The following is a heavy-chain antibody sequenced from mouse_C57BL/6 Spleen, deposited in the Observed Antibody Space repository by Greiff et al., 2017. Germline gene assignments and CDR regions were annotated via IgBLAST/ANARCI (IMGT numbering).Heavy chain of an antibody. Sequence: EVKLMESGAELARPGASVKISCKASGYSFTDYNMNWVKQSNGKSLEWIGVINPNYGTTSYNQKFKGKATLTVDQSSSTAYMQLNSLTYEDSAVYYCAYGNYVGYYYAMDYWGQGTSVTVSS. CDR3: AYGNYVGYYYAMDY. J-gene: IGHJ4*01. D-gene: IGHD2-1*01. V-gene: IGHV1-39*01. CDR1: GYSFTDYN. CDR2: INPNYGTT.